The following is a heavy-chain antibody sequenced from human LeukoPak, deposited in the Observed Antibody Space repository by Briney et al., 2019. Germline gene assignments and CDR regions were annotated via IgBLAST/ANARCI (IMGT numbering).Heavy chain of an antibody. V-gene: IGHV3-74*01. CDR1: GLALNGYW. CDR2: IDGDGSNT. J-gene: IGHJ3*02. D-gene: IGHD1-14*01. CDR3: ARDFGAVRTTNAFDI. Sequence: GGSLRLSCAASGLALNGYWMHWVRQAPGKGLVWVSRIDGDGSNTTYADSVKGRFTISRDDAKNTVYLQMDALRVEDTAVYFCARDFGAVRTTNAFDIWSQGTMVTVSS.